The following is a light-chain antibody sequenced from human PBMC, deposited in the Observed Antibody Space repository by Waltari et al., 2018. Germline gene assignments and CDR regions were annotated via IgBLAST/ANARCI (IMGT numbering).Light chain of an antibody. V-gene: IGLV2-14*01. J-gene: IGLJ2*01. CDR3: SSYTSSRTLI. CDR2: DVS. Sequence: QSALTQPASVSGSPGQSITISSTGTSSDVGGYNYVSWYQQHPGKAPKLVIYDVSNRPSGVSNRFSGSKSGNTASLTISGLQAEDEADYYCSSYTSSRTLIFGGGTKLTVL. CDR1: SSDVGGYNY.